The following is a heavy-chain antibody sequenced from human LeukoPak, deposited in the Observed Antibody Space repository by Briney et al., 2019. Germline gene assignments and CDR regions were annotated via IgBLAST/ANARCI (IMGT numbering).Heavy chain of an antibody. D-gene: IGHD3-3*01. V-gene: IGHV1-69*06. CDR2: IIPIFGTA. CDR1: GGTFISYA. CDR3: ARALWSGYYTSPNWFDP. J-gene: IGHJ5*02. Sequence: SVKVSCKASGGTFISYAISWVRQAPGQGLEGMGGIIPIFGTANYAQKFQGRVTITADKSTSTAYMELSSLRSEDTAVYYCARALWSGYYTSPNWFDPWGQGTLVTVSS.